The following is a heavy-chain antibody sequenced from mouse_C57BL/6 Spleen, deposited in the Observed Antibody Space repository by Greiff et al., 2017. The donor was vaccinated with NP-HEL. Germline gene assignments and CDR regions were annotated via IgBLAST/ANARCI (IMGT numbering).Heavy chain of an antibody. Sequence: EVKLVESEGGLVQPGSSMKLSCTASGFTFSDYYMAWVRQVPEKGLEWVANINYDGSSTYYLDSLKSRFIISRDNAKNILYLQMSSLKSEDTATYYCARERDYYGSSYVGYFDYWGQGTTLTVSS. CDR1: GFTFSDYY. J-gene: IGHJ2*01. D-gene: IGHD1-1*01. CDR2: INYDGSST. V-gene: IGHV5-16*01. CDR3: ARERDYYGSSYVGYFDY.